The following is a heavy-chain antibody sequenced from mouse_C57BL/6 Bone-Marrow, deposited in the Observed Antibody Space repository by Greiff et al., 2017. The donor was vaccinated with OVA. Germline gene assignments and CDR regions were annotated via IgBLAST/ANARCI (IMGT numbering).Heavy chain of an antibody. J-gene: IGHJ4*01. V-gene: IGHV1-53*01. Sequence: QVQLQQPGTELVKPGASVKLSCKASGYTFTSYWMHWVKQRPGQGLEWIGNINPSNGGTNYNEKFKSKATLTVDKSSSTAYMQLSRLTSEDSAVYYCARWTRVHYAMDYWGQGTSVTVSS. D-gene: IGHD3-3*01. CDR2: INPSNGGT. CDR3: ARWTRVHYAMDY. CDR1: GYTFTSYW.